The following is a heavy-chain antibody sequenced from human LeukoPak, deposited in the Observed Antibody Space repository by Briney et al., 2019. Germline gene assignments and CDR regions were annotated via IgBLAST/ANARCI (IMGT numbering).Heavy chain of an antibody. D-gene: IGHD5-12*01. CDR2: ISYDGSNK. J-gene: IGHJ6*02. V-gene: IGHV3-30*18. Sequence: SCKASGFTFNSYGMHWVRQAPGKGLEWVAVISYDGSNKYYADSVKGRFTISRDNSKNTLYLQMNSPRAEDTAVYYCAKGSSGYDLYYYYGMDVWGQGTTVTVSS. CDR1: GFTFNSYG. CDR3: AKGSSGYDLYYYYGMDV.